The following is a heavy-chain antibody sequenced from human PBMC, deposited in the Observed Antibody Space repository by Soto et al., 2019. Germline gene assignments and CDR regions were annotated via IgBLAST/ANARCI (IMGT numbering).Heavy chain of an antibody. J-gene: IGHJ4*02. D-gene: IGHD1-1*01. CDR1: WCPLSTSKVA. V-gene: IGHV2-5*02. CDR3: AHRRVETPFVY. CDR2: IHWDDDP. Sequence: VXTLGNPTIALTXNLTFSWCPLSTSKVAVGWIRQTPGKALDWLAHIHWDDDPRYSPSPKSRLTITKDNSKNQVVLKMTNMDPVATATYYCAHRRVETPFVYWGQGTLAPVSS.